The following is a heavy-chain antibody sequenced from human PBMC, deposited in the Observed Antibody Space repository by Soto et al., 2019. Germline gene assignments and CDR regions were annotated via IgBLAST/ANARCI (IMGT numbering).Heavy chain of an antibody. D-gene: IGHD4-4*01. V-gene: IGHV4-59*08. CDR1: GGSISSYY. J-gene: IGHJ4*02. CDR2: IFYSGNT. CDR3: ARHRRTTVAKFYFDD. Sequence: PSETLSLTCTVSGGSISSYYWSWIRQPPGKGLEWIAYIFYSGNTNYNPSIKSRITISVDTSKNQFSLKLISVTAADTSVYYCARHRRTTVAKFYFDDWGQGALVTVSS.